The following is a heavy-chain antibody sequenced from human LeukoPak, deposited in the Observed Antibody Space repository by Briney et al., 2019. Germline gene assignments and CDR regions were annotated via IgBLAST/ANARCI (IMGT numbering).Heavy chain of an antibody. CDR2: LYIGRET. D-gene: IGHD3-3*01. J-gene: IGHJ4*02. CDR1: DVSISNYY. Sequence: SETVSLTCTVSDVSISNYYWTWLRQPAGKGREGIGRLYIGRETDYNPSLKSRVTMSVDTSNSQFSLRLTSVTAADTATYYCARESRVLIGDGYYLDSWGPGTLITVSS. V-gene: IGHV4-4*07. CDR3: ARESRVLIGDGYYLDS.